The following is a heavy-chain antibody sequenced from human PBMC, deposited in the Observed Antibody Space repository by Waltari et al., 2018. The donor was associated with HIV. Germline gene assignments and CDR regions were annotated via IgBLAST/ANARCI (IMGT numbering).Heavy chain of an antibody. CDR2: ITPNSAGT. J-gene: IGHJ5*02. Sequence: HVRLLHSGPEGWQPRVPMKAPCQAVVYTSGDDYMHWLRQAPGQWLEWMGWITPNSAGTNYAQKLQGRVTMARDTPISTAYMELSRLRSDDTAVYYCAAGPGASSSSLSWGQGTLVTVSS. V-gene: IGHV1-2*02. CDR1: VYTSGDDY. CDR3: AAGPGASSSSLS. D-gene: IGHD6-13*01.